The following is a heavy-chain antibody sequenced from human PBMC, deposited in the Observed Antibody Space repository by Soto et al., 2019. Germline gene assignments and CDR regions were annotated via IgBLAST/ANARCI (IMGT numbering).Heavy chain of an antibody. D-gene: IGHD2-8*02. V-gene: IGHV5-51*01. CDR2: IYPDDSDT. Sequence: PGESLKISCQASGYSFSNFWIAWVRQMPGEGLEWLGIIYPDDSDTRYSPSFLGQVTISPDKSIKTTYRQWSSLKATDTAIYFCASSVLVTSTMNYFDLWGQGTLVTVSS. CDR1: GYSFSNFW. J-gene: IGHJ4*02. CDR3: ASSVLVTSTMNYFDL.